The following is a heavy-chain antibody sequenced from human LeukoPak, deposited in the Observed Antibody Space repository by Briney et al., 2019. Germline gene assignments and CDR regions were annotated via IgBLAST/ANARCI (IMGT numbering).Heavy chain of an antibody. CDR2: INPNSGGT. V-gene: IGHV1-2*02. CDR3: ARSFRYSGYDHTGY. D-gene: IGHD5-12*01. CDR1: GYTFTGYY. Sequence: ASVKVSCKASGYTFTGYYMRWVRQAPGQGLEWMGWINPNSGGTNYAQKFQGRVTMTRDTSISTAYMELSRLRSDDTAVYYCARSFRYSGYDHTGYWGQGTLVTVSS. J-gene: IGHJ4*02.